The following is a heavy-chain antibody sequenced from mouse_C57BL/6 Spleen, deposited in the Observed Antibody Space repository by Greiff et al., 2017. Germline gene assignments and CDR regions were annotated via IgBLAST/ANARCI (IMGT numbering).Heavy chain of an antibody. CDR2: INPSTGGT. Sequence: VQLKQSGPELVKPGASVKISCKASGYSFTGYYMNWVKQSPEKSLEWIGEINPSTGGTTYNQKFKAKATLTVDKSSSTAYMQLKSLTSEDSAVYYCARGGNDYDGAYWGQGTLVTVSA. J-gene: IGHJ3*01. CDR1: GYSFTGYY. V-gene: IGHV1-42*01. D-gene: IGHD2-4*01. CDR3: ARGGNDYDGAY.